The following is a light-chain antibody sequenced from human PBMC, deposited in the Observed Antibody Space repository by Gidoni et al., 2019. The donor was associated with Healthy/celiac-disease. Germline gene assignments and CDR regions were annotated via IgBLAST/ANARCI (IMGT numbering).Light chain of an antibody. Sequence: DIQLPHSPSSLSASVGDRVTITCRASQSISSYLNWYQQKPGKAPKLLIYAASSLQSGVPSRFSGSGSGTDFTLTISSLQPEDFATYYCQQSYSTPQTFXXXTKVKIK. CDR1: QSISSY. CDR3: QQSYSTPQT. CDR2: AAS. J-gene: IGKJ1*01. V-gene: IGKV1-39*01.